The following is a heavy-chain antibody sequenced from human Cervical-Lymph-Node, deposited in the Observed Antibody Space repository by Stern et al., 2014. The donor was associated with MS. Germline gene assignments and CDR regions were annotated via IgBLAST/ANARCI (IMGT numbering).Heavy chain of an antibody. CDR3: ARDLTVKFTSWFPGKH. V-gene: IGHV1-18*01. D-gene: IGHD2-21*02. J-gene: IGHJ4*02. CDR1: GYTFSNFG. Sequence: QVQLVQSGTEVKKPGASVKVSCKASGYTFSNFGISWVRQAPGQGLEWMGWISAYSGNINYAQKLQGRVTMTTDTSTNTAYMELRDLRSDDTAVYYCARDLTVKFTSWFPGKHWGQGTLVTVPS. CDR2: ISAYSGNI.